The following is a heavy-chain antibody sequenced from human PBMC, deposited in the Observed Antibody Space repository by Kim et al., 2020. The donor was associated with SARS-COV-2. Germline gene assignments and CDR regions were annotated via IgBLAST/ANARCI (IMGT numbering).Heavy chain of an antibody. Sequence: GGYLRLSCAASGFTFSSYGMHWVRQAPGKGLEWVAVISYDGSNKYYADSVKGRFTISRDNSKNTLYLQMNSLGAEDTAVYYCAKESGSGSYYAWTYYYYGMDVWGQGTTVTVSS. V-gene: IGHV3-30*18. D-gene: IGHD3-10*01. J-gene: IGHJ6*02. CDR2: ISYDGSNK. CDR3: AKESGSGSYYAWTYYYYGMDV. CDR1: GFTFSSYG.